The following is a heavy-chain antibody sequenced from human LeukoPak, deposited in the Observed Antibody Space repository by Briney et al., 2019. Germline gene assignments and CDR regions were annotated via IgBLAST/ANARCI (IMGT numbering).Heavy chain of an antibody. V-gene: IGHV1-46*01. J-gene: IGHJ5*02. D-gene: IGHD3-10*01. CDR1: GYTFTSYG. CDR3: ARSTYYYGSGSSNWFDP. Sequence: ASVKVSCKASGYTFTSYGISWVRQAPGQGLEWMGIINPSGGSTSYAQKFQGRVTMTRDTSTSTVYMELSSLRSEDTAVYYCARSTYYYGSGSSNWFDPWGQGTLVTVSS. CDR2: INPSGGST.